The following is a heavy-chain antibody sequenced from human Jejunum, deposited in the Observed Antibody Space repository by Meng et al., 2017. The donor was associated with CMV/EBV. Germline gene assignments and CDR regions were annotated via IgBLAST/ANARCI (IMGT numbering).Heavy chain of an antibody. D-gene: IGHD4-17*01. CDR3: AREGRDYGDGGTSLDY. CDR2: IYYSGNV. V-gene: IGHV4-4*07. J-gene: IGHJ4*02. Sequence: QVQLQESGPGLVKPSXXLSPTCTVSGDSVSGYYWGWIRQPAGKGLEWIGRIYYSGNVAYNSALKSRVTMSVDTSKNQFSLKVTSVTAADTAVYYCAREGRDYGDGGTSLDYWGRGTLVTVAS. CDR1: GDSVSGYY.